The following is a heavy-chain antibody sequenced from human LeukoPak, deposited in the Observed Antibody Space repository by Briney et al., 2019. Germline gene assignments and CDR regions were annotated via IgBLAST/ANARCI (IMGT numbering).Heavy chain of an antibody. Sequence: GGSLRLSCAVSGFTFTNNAMTWVRQAPGKRLEWVSTIGGGDVEIHYADSVKGRFTISRDNSKNTLYLQMNSLRAEDTAVYYCGRGHRFCSRGNCNSPVDYWGQGTLVTVSS. D-gene: IGHD2-15*01. J-gene: IGHJ4*02. CDR1: GFTFTNNA. CDR2: IGGGDVEI. CDR3: GRGHRFCSRGNCNSPVDY. V-gene: IGHV3-23*01.